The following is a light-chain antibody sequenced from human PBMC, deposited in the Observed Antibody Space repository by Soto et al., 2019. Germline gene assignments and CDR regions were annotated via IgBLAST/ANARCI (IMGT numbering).Light chain of an antibody. V-gene: IGKV3-20*01. CDR3: QQYGSLPWT. CDR2: GAS. J-gene: IGKJ1*01. CDR1: QSVSSSY. Sequence: EIVLTQSPGTLSLSPGERATLSCRASQSVSSSYLAWYQQKLGQAPRLLIYGASSRATGIPDRFSGSGSGTDFTLTISILEPEDFAVYDCQQYGSLPWTFGQGTKVEIK.